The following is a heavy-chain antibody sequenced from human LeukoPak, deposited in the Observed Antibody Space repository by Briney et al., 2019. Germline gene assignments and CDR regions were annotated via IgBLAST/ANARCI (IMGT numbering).Heavy chain of an antibody. J-gene: IGHJ4*02. Sequence: GGSLRLSCAASGLTFNSYVMSWVRQAPGKGLERVSAINGGGGNTYYADSVKGRFTISRDNSKNMVYLQMNTLRADDTAVYYCAKSVVVITFRFDDWGQGALVTVSS. CDR1: GLTFNSYV. CDR2: INGGGGNT. CDR3: AKSVVVITFRFDD. V-gene: IGHV3-23*01. D-gene: IGHD2-15*01.